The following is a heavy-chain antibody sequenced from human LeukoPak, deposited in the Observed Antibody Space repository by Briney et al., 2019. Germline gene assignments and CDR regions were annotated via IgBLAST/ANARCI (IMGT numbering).Heavy chain of an antibody. CDR3: ARVSLTWSVRDYYYMDV. Sequence: PGGSLRLSCAASGFTFSSYAMSWVRQAPGKGLEWVSGMSGSGGSTYYAGSVKGRFTSSRDNSNNTLYLQMNSLRAEDTAVYYCARVSLTWSVRDYYYMDVWGKGTTVTVSS. V-gene: IGHV3-23*01. J-gene: IGHJ6*03. CDR1: GFTFSSYA. CDR2: MSGSGGST. D-gene: IGHD4-17*01.